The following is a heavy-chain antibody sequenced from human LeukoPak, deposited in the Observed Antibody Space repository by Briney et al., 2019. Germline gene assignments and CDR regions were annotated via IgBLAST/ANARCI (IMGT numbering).Heavy chain of an antibody. CDR2: ISGSGGST. D-gene: IGHD3-22*01. Sequence: AGGSLRLSCGASGFTFSSYAMSWVRQAPGKGLEWVSAISGSGGSTYYADSVKGRFTISRDNSKNTLYLQMNSLRAEDTAVYYCAKEEPALRSGYYYDSSGYRSDYWGQGTLVTVSS. V-gene: IGHV3-23*01. J-gene: IGHJ4*02. CDR1: GFTFSSYA. CDR3: AKEEPALRSGYYYDSSGYRSDY.